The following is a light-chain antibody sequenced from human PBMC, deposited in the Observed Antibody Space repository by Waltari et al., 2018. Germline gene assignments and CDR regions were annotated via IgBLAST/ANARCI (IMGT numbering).Light chain of an antibody. Sequence: SYVLTQPPSMSVPPGETASISCGGYNIETKSAHWYQQRPGQAPVLVMYYDSDRPSGIPERFSGSNTGDTATLTISRIEAGDEADYYCQVWDSSSDHPWVFGGGTKLTVL. CDR1: NIETKS. CDR2: YDS. J-gene: IGLJ3*02. CDR3: QVWDSSSDHPWV. V-gene: IGLV3-21*04.